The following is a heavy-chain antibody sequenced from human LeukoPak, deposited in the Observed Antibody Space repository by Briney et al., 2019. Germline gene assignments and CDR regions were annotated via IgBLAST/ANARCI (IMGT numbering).Heavy chain of an antibody. Sequence: PGGSLRLSCAASGFSVSNNYMSWVRQAPGKGLEWVSVIYSGGSTFYADSVKGRFTISRDNAKNSLYLQMNSLRAEDTAVYYCARSAAGTYYWGQGTLVTVSS. D-gene: IGHD1-1*01. CDR3: ARSAAGTYY. J-gene: IGHJ4*02. CDR2: IYSGGST. V-gene: IGHV3-66*01. CDR1: GFSVSNNY.